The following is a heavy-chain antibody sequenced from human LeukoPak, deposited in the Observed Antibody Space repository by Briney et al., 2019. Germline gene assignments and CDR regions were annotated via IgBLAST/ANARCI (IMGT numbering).Heavy chain of an antibody. V-gene: IGHV3-66*01. CDR2: IYSGGST. Sequence: GGSLRLSCAASGFTVSSNYMSWVRQAPGKGLEWVSVIYSGGSTYYADSVKGRFTISRDNSKNTLYLQMNSLRAEDTAVYYCARLPYSIWTRVYSGIDVWGQGTTVTVSS. CDR3: ARLPYSIWTRVYSGIDV. J-gene: IGHJ6*02. D-gene: IGHD2-8*01. CDR1: GFTVSSNY.